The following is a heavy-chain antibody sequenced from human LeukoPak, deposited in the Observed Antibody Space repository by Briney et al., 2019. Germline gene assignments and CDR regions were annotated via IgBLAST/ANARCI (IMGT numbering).Heavy chain of an antibody. CDR3: ASSALGYCSSSSCYAGPDY. V-gene: IGHV3-74*03. CDR2: IFGDGSMT. CDR1: GSIFSNNW. J-gene: IGHJ4*02. D-gene: IGHD2-2*01. Sequence: GGSLRLSCAASGSIFSNNWMHWVRQAPGQGLVWVSLIFGDGSMTKYADSVKGRFTISRDNAKNTLYLQMNSLRAEDTAVYYCASSALGYCSSSSCYAGPDYWGQGTLVTVSS.